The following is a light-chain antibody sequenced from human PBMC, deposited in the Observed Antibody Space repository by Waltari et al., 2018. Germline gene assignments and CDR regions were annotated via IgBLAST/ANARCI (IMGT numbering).Light chain of an antibody. J-gene: IGLJ3*02. Sequence: QSVLTQPPSVSGTPGQRVTISCSGSSSTIGSNFVYWYQQLPGTAPKLLLYKTNQRPSGVPDRFSGSKSGTSGSLAISGLRSEDEADYYCAAWDDSLSGPVFGGGTKLTVL. V-gene: IGLV1-47*01. CDR1: SSTIGSNF. CDR2: KTN. CDR3: AAWDDSLSGPV.